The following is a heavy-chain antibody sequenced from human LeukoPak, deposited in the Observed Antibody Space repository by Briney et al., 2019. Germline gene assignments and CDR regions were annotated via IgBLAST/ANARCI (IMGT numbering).Heavy chain of an antibody. V-gene: IGHV4-34*01. CDR2: NNHSGST. Sequence: PSETLSLTCAVYGGSFRGYYWSRIREPPGKGLEWSGENNHSGSTNYNPSLKSRVTISVDTSKNQFSLKLSSVTAADTAVYYCARVGPPVLVVYAYWFDPWGQGTLVTVSS. D-gene: IGHD2-8*02. J-gene: IGHJ5*02. CDR1: GGSFRGYY. CDR3: ARVGPPVLVVYAYWFDP.